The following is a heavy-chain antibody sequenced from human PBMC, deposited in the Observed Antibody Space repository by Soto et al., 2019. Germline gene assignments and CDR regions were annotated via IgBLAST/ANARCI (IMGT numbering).Heavy chain of an antibody. D-gene: IGHD3-16*02. CDR1: GGSISSYY. J-gene: IGHJ4*02. CDR2: IYYSGST. Sequence: SETLSLTCTVSGGSISSYYWSWIRQPPGKGMEWIGYIYYSGSTNYNPYLKSRVTISVDTSKNQFSLKLSPVTAADTAVYYCASVRRMITFGGVITYYFDSWGQGTLVTVS. CDR3: ASVRRMITFGGVITYYFDS. V-gene: IGHV4-59*01.